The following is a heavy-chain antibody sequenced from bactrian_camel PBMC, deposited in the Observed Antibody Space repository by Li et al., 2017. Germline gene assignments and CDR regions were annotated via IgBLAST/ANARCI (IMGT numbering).Heavy chain of an antibody. Sequence: QVQLVESGGGSVQAGGSLRLSCKVSGHSRGSNCVGWYRLPPGRAPAEREGIAAIRRDGGETWYAASVKGRFTISRDSAKNTVYLEMYGLEPGDTAMYYCAAHSGALCSDWTRYNQWGQGTQVTVS. CDR2: IRRDGGET. D-gene: IGHD1*01. J-gene: IGHJ4*01. CDR1: GHSRGSNC. CDR3: AAHSGALCSDWTRYNQ. V-gene: IGHV3S55*01.